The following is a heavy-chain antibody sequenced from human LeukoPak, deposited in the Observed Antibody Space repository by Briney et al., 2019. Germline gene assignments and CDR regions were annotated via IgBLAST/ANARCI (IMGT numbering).Heavy chain of an antibody. Sequence: ASVKVSCKASGYTFTGYYMHWVRQAPGQALEWMGWINPNSGGTNYAQKFQGRVTMTRDTSISTAYMELSRLRSDDTAVYYCASHCSTSCYSDYWGQGTLVTVSS. J-gene: IGHJ4*02. CDR3: ASHCSTSCYSDY. D-gene: IGHD2-2*02. V-gene: IGHV1-2*02. CDR1: GYTFTGYY. CDR2: INPNSGGT.